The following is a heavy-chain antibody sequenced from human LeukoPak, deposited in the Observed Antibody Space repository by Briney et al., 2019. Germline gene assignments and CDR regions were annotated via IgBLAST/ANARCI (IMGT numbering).Heavy chain of an antibody. J-gene: IGHJ4*02. CDR2: ISASGGST. D-gene: IGHD3-3*01. CDR3: AKTTSVFWSGYLPFDY. V-gene: IGHV3-23*01. CDR1: GFTFSSSA. Sequence: GGSLRLSCAASGFTFSSSAMSWVRQVPGKGLEWVSGISASGGSTYYADSVRGRFTVSRDNSKNTLYLQMNSLRAEDTAVYYCAKTTSVFWSGYLPFDYWGQGTLVTVSS.